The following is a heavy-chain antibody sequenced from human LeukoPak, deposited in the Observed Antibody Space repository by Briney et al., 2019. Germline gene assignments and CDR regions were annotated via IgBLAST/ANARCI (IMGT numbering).Heavy chain of an antibody. CDR3: ARGGKYYDFWSGYHPYYYYCMDV. CDR2: IYTSGST. J-gene: IGHJ6*03. CDR1: GGSISSYY. D-gene: IGHD3-3*01. V-gene: IGHV4-4*09. Sequence: PSETLSLTCTVSGGSISSYYWSWIRQPPGKGLEWIGYIYTSGSTNYNPSLKSRVTISVDTSKNQFSLKLSSVTAADTAVYYCARGGKYYDFWSGYHPYYYYCMDVWGKGTTVTVSS.